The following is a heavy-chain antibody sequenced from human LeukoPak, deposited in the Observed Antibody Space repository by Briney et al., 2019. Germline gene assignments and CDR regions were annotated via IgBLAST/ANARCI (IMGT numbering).Heavy chain of an antibody. CDR2: IYYRGGT. D-gene: IGHD3-22*01. J-gene: IGHJ4*02. Sequence: SETLSLTCTVSGGSISSHYWTWIRQPPGKGLEWIGYIYYRGGTNYNPSLQSRVTISVDTSKSQFSLKLSSVTAADTAVYYCARLGWDYYDSSGYYFYWGQGTLVTVSS. CDR1: GGSISSHY. V-gene: IGHV4-59*08. CDR3: ARLGWDYYDSSGYYFY.